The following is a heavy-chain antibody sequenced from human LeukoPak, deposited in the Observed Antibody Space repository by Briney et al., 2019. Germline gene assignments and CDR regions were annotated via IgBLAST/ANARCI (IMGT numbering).Heavy chain of an antibody. D-gene: IGHD5-12*01. CDR3: ARFPIVATVDY. J-gene: IGHJ4*02. Sequence: SETLSLSCTVSGVSISSSSYCWGWIRQPPGKGLEWIGSIYYSGSTYYNPSLKSPFTISVDTSKNQFSLKLSSVTAADTAVYYCARFPIVATVDYWGQGTLVTVSS. CDR2: IYYSGST. CDR1: GVSISSSSYC. V-gene: IGHV4-39*01.